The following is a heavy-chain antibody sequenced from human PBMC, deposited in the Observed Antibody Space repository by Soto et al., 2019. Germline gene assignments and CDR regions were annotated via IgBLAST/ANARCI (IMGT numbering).Heavy chain of an antibody. CDR1: GGTFSSYA. CDR2: IIPIFGTA. D-gene: IGHD2-15*01. CDR3: ARDKGRVAARGVAFDI. V-gene: IGHV1-69*06. J-gene: IGHJ3*02. Sequence: SVKVSCKASGGTFSSYAISWVRQAPGQGLEWMGGIIPIFGTANYAQKFQGRVTITADKSTSTAYMELSSLRSEDTAVYYCARDKGRVAARGVAFDIWGQGTLVTVSS.